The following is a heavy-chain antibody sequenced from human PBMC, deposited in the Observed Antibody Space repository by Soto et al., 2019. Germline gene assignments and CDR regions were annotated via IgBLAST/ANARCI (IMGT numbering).Heavy chain of an antibody. J-gene: IGHJ4*02. Sequence: GASVKVSCKASGYTFTTYYVSWVRQASGPRLEWMGWVNPSNGNTGYAQKFQGRVTMTRNTSISTVYMELSGLRPDATAVYYCAHRKERPGPPYFDYWGQGTRVTVSS. V-gene: IGHV1-8*02. CDR1: GYTFTTYY. CDR2: VNPSNGNT. D-gene: IGHD6-25*01. CDR3: AHRKERPGPPYFDY.